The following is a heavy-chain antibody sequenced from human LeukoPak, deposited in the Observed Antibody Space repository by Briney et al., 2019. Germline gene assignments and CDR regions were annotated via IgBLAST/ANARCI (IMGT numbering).Heavy chain of an antibody. V-gene: IGHV3-33*01. Sequence: GGSLRLSCAASGFTFSSYGTHWVRQAPGKGLEWVAVIWYDGSNKYYADSVKGRFTISRDNSKNTLYLQMNSLRAEDTAVYYCARDGRIIVLGYLGQGTLVTVSS. CDR3: ARDGRIIVLGY. D-gene: IGHD1-26*01. CDR1: GFTFSSYG. CDR2: IWYDGSNK. J-gene: IGHJ4*02.